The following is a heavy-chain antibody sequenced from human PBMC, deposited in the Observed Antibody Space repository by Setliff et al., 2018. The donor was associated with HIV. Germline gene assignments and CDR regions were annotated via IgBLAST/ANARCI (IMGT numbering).Heavy chain of an antibody. CDR3: ATRAGVDY. D-gene: IGHD3-10*01. J-gene: IGHJ4*02. V-gene: IGHV1-2*06. Sequence: GASVKVSCKASGYTFTTYFMHWVRQAPGQGLEWMGRINPNSGGTNYAQQFQVRVTMTRDTSIATAYMELSRLKSDDTAVYSCATRAGVDYWGQGTLVTVSS. CDR1: GYTFTTYF. CDR2: INPNSGGT.